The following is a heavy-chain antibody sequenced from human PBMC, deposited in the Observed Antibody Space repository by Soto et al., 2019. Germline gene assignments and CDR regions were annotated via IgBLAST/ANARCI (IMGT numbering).Heavy chain of an antibody. J-gene: IGHJ6*02. D-gene: IGHD6-13*01. V-gene: IGHV4-59*01. CDR2: IYYSGST. Sequence: PSETLSLTCTVSGGSISSYYWSWIRQPPGKGLEWIGYIYYSGSTNYNPSLRSRVTISVDKSKNQFSLRLSSVTAADTAVYYCARGPYSSSWSHYYYYGMDVWGQGTTVTVSS. CDR3: ARGPYSSSWSHYYYYGMDV. CDR1: GGSISSYY.